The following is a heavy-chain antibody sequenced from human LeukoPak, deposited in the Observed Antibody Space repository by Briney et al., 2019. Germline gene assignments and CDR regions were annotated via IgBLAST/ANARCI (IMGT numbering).Heavy chain of an antibody. CDR2: ISHDGNT. J-gene: IGHJ6*02. Sequence: PSETLSLTCTVSGGSISTYYWTWIRQPPGKGLEWSGCISHDGNTKYHPSLNSRVTISVDASKNQFSLKLTSVSAADTAVYYCARTSRHYYGSGSNLTPWPADMDVWGQGATVTVSS. CDR1: GGSISTYY. V-gene: IGHV4-59*01. CDR3: ARTSRHYYGSGSNLTPWPADMDV. D-gene: IGHD3-10*01.